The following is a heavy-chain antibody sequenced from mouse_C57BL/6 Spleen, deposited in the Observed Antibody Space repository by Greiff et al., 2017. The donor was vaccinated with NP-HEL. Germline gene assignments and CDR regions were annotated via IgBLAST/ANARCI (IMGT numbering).Heavy chain of an antibody. CDR2: IDPEDGET. V-gene: IGHV14-2*01. Sequence: VQLKESGAELVKPGASVKLSCTASGFNIKDYYMHWVKQRTEQGLAWIGRIDPEDGETKYTPKFQGKATITADTSSNTAYLQLSSLTSEDTAVYYCASHYGYGGGYAMDYWGQGTSVTVSS. CDR3: ASHYGYGGGYAMDY. D-gene: IGHD2-2*01. J-gene: IGHJ4*01. CDR1: GFNIKDYY.